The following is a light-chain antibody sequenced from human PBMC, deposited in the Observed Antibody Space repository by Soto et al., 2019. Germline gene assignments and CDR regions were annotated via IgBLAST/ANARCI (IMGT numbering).Light chain of an antibody. J-gene: IGLJ1*01. Sequence: QSVLTQPPSVSAAPGQRVAISCSGSSSNIGNNYVSWYQQLPGTAPKLLMYENDERPSGIPDRFSGSKSGTSATLGITGLQTGDEASYDCAAWDTSLSAYVFGTGTKVTVL. CDR1: SSNIGNNY. V-gene: IGLV1-51*02. CDR2: END. CDR3: AAWDTSLSAYV.